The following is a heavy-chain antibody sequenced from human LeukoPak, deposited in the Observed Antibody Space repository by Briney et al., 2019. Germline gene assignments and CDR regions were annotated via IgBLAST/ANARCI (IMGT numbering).Heavy chain of an antibody. D-gene: IGHD6-25*01. CDR2: ISYDGNNK. Sequence: GGSLRLSCAASAASGFTFSSYAFHWVRQAPGKGPEWVAVISYDGNNKYYADSVRGRFTISRDNSKSTLFLQMNSLRVEDTAVYYCANALIAAALNYGLHVWGQGTTVTVSS. V-gene: IGHV3-30-3*01. J-gene: IGHJ6*02. CDR3: ANALIAAALNYGLHV. CDR1: GFTFSSYA.